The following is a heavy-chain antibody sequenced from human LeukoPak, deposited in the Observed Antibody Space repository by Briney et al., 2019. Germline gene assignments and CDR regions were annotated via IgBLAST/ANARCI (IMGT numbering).Heavy chain of an antibody. CDR3: ARAGYCGGHCYLFDY. CDR1: GQSPRVYY. Sequence: SETLSLTCTLSGQSPRVYYWSVIRQSAEGGVECLVGIHTSGTTWYNPALQSRVTLSVDASKNQISLKLSSLSAAHTAVYYCARAGYCGGHCYLFDYWGQGTLVTVFS. J-gene: IGHJ4*02. CDR2: IHTSGTT. D-gene: IGHD2-21*02. V-gene: IGHV4-4*07.